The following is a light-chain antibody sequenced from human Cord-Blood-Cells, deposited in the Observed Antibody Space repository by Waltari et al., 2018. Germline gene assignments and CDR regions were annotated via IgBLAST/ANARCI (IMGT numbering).Light chain of an antibody. J-gene: IGKJ1*01. Sequence: DIQMTQSPSSLSASVGDRVTITCRASQGISNYLAWYQQKTGKVPKLLIYAASTFQSGVPSRFSGSGSGTDFTLTISSLQPEDVATYSCQKYNSAPWTFGQGTKVEIK. V-gene: IGKV1-27*01. CDR2: AAS. CDR1: QGISNY. CDR3: QKYNSAPWT.